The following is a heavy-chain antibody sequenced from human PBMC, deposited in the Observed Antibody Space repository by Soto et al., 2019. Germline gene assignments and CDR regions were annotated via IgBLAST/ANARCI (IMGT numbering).Heavy chain of an antibody. V-gene: IGHV4-59*01. CDR2: ISYSGST. CDR1: GGSISSYY. Sequence: LSLTCTVSGGSISSYYWIWIRQPPGKGLEWIGYISYSGSTNYNPSLKSRPTISVDTSKNQFSLKLRSVTAADTAVYYCARASPYGDYALDYWGQGTLVTVSS. D-gene: IGHD4-17*01. CDR3: ARASPYGDYALDY. J-gene: IGHJ4*02.